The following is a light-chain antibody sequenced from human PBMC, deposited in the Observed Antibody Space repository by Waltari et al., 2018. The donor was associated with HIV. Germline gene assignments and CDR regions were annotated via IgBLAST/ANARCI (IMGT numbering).Light chain of an antibody. Sequence: SYELTQPPSVSVSPGQTASITCSGDKLGDKYACWYQQKPGQSPVLVIYQDSKRPSGLPEGLPGSNSGNTATLTISGTQAMDEADYYCQAWDSSTGLYVFGTGTKVTVL. V-gene: IGLV3-1*01. CDR3: QAWDSSTGLYV. CDR2: QDS. J-gene: IGLJ1*01. CDR1: KLGDKY.